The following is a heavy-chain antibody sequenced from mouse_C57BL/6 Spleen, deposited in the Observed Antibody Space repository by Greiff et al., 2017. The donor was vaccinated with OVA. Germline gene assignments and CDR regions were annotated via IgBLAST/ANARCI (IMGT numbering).Heavy chain of an antibody. V-gene: IGHV1-64*01. CDR3: AREYYGSNYFDY. D-gene: IGHD1-1*01. CDR1: GYTFTSYW. CDR2: IHPNSGST. Sequence: QVQLQQPGAELVKPGASVKLSCKASGYTFTSYWMHWVKQRPGQGLEWIGMIHPNSGSTNYNEKFKSKATLTVDKSSSTAYMQRSSLTSEDSAVYYCAREYYGSNYFDYWGQGTTLTVSS. J-gene: IGHJ2*01.